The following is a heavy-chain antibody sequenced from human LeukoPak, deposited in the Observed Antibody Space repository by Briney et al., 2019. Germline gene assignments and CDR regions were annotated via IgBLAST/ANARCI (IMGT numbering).Heavy chain of an antibody. CDR3: ARAHN. CDR2: IKQDGSEK. CDR1: GFTFSSSW. Sequence: PGGSLRLSCAASGFTFSSSWMSWVRQAPGKGLEWVANIKQDGSEKYYVDSVRGRFTISRDNSKNSLHLQMNSLRADDTAVYYCARAHNWGQGTLVTVSS. J-gene: IGHJ4*02. V-gene: IGHV3-7*04.